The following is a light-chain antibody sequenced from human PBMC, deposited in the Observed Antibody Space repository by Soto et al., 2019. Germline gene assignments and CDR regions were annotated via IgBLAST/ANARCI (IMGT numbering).Light chain of an antibody. CDR1: HSVSSN. Sequence: EIVMTQSPSTLSVSQGERATLSCRASHSVSSNLAWYQQKPGQAPRLLIYGASTRATGIPARFSGSGSGTEFTLTIRSLQSEDFVVYYCQQYNNWPPWTFGQGTKVDIK. J-gene: IGKJ1*01. V-gene: IGKV3-15*01. CDR2: GAS. CDR3: QQYNNWPPWT.